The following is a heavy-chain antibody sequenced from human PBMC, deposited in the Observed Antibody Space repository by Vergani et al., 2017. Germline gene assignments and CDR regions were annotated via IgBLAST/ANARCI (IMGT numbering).Heavy chain of an antibody. Sequence: QVQLVESGGGVVQPGRSLRLSCAASGLTFSSYGMHWVRQAPGKGLEWVAVISYDGSNKYYADSVKGRFTISRDNSKNTLYLQMNSLRAEDTAVYYCAKDGRENSDYGYFDYWGQGTLVTVSS. CDR1: GLTFSSYG. J-gene: IGHJ4*02. D-gene: IGHD4-17*01. CDR3: AKDGRENSDYGYFDY. CDR2: ISYDGSNK. V-gene: IGHV3-30*18.